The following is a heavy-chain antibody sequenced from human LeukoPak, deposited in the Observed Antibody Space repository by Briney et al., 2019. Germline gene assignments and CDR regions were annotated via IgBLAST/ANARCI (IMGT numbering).Heavy chain of an antibody. D-gene: IGHD3-22*01. Sequence: PGRSLRLSCAASGFTFNIYAISWVRQTPGKGLEWVSSITSRDGTTYYTDSVKGRFTISRDNSKNTVYLQMNSLRAEDTAIYYCVRDRPNYYDSSGHYYRRDGDYWGQGTLVTVSS. CDR3: VRDRPNYYDSSGHYYRRDGDY. V-gene: IGHV3-23*01. CDR2: ITSRDGTT. J-gene: IGHJ4*02. CDR1: GFTFNIYA.